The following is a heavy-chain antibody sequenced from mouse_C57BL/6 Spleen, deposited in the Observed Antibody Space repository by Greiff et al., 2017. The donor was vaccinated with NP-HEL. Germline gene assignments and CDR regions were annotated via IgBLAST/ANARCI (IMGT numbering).Heavy chain of an antibody. Sequence: QVQLQQPGAELVRPGSSVKLSCKASGYTFTSYWMHWVKQRPIQGLEWIGNIDPSDRETHYNQKFKDKATLTVDKSSSTAYMQLSSLTSEDSAVYYCARGKLGFDYWGQGTTLTVSS. J-gene: IGHJ2*01. V-gene: IGHV1-52*01. CDR2: IDPSDRET. CDR3: ARGKLGFDY. CDR1: GYTFTSYW. D-gene: IGHD4-1*01.